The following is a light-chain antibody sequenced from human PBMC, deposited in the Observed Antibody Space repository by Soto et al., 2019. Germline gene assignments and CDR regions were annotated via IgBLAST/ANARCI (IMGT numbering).Light chain of an antibody. Sequence: QSVLTQPASVSGSPGQSITISCTGTSSDVGGYNYVSWYQQHPGQAPKLMIYDVINRPSGVSNRFSGSKSGNSASLTISGLQAEDEADYYCSSYTSSSTYVVFGGGTKLTVL. CDR1: SSDVGGYNY. CDR3: SSYTSSSTYVV. V-gene: IGLV2-14*03. CDR2: DVI. J-gene: IGLJ2*01.